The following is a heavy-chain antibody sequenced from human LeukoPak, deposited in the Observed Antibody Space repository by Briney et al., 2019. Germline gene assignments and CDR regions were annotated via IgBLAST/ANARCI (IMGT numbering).Heavy chain of an antibody. Sequence: ASVKVSCKASGYTFTSYGISWVRQAPGQGLEWLGWISAYNGNTNYAQKLQGRVTMTTYTSTSTAYMELRSLRSDDTAVYYCARPPVYSSGWDPFDYWGQGTLVTVSS. CDR2: ISAYNGNT. V-gene: IGHV1-18*01. CDR3: ARPPVYSSGWDPFDY. CDR1: GYTFTSYG. D-gene: IGHD6-19*01. J-gene: IGHJ4*02.